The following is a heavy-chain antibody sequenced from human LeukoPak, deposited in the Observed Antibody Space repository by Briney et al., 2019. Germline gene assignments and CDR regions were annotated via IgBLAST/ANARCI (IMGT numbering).Heavy chain of an antibody. V-gene: IGHV3-33*01. CDR2: IWYDGSNK. J-gene: IGHJ4*02. Sequence: GGSLRLSCAASGFTFSSYGMHWVRQAPGKGLEWVAVIWYDGSNKYYADSVKGRFTISRDNSKNTLYLQMNSLRAEDTAVYYCARDGGHSGYVLYYFDYWGQGTLVTVSS. CDR3: ARDGGHSGYVLYYFDY. D-gene: IGHD5-12*01. CDR1: GFTFSSYG.